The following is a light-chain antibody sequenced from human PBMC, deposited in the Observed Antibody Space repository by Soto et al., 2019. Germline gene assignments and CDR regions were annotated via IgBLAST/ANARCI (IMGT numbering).Light chain of an antibody. CDR2: DDN. J-gene: IGLJ1*01. V-gene: IGLV1-51*01. CDR3: GSWDSSLSDYV. Sequence: QSVLSQPPSVSASPGQKVTISCSGSSSNIGGNSVSWYQQLPGTAPKLLIYDDNKRPSGIPDRFSGSKSGTSATLGITGFQTGDEADYYCGSWDSSLSDYVFGNGTKVTVL. CDR1: SSNIGGNS.